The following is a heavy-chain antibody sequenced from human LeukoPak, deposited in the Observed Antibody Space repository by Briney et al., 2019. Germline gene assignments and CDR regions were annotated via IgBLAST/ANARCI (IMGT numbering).Heavy chain of an antibody. V-gene: IGHV4-39*01. D-gene: IGHD3-10*01. J-gene: IGHJ4*02. CDR3: ARHYGP. Sequence: SESLSLTCTVSGGSITSDGFHWGWVRQPPGKGLEWIGVIYYNGNTYYSVSLKSRVTISVDTFKRQFSLKLNSVTAADTAVYYCARHYGPWGQGTLVTVSS. CDR1: GGSITSDGFH. CDR2: IYYNGNT.